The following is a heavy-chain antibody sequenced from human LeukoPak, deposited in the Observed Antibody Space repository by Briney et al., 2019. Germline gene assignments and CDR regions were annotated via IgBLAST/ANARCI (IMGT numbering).Heavy chain of an antibody. CDR3: ARDLSRSFSMIRGLIQHREFDF. J-gene: IGHJ4*02. Sequence: GGSLRLSCAASGFTFSSYSMNWVRQAPGKGLEWVSYISSTSSTIYYADSVKGRFTVSRDNAKNSLYLHMNSLRAEDTAVHYCARDLSRSFSMIRGLIQHREFDFWGRGTLVTVSS. D-gene: IGHD3-10*01. CDR2: ISSTSSTI. CDR1: GFTFSSYS. V-gene: IGHV3-48*01.